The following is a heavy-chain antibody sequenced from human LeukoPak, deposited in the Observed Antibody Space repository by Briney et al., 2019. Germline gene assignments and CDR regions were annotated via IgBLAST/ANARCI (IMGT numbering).Heavy chain of an antibody. V-gene: IGHV3-20*04. CDR3: ARDLYRIVVVPHYFDY. J-gene: IGHJ4*02. D-gene: IGHD3-22*01. CDR2: ISLNGGSS. Sequence: GGSLRLSCAASGITFSSYWMSWVRHPPGKGLEWVSGISLNGGSSGYADSVKGRFTISRDNAKNSLYLQMNSLRAEDTAVYYCARDLYRIVVVPHYFDYWGQGTLVTVSS. CDR1: GITFSSYW.